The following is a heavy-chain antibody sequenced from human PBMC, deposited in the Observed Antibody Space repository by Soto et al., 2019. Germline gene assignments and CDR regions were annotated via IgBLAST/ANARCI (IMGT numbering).Heavy chain of an antibody. Sequence: GSLRLSCAASEFTVSSNYMNWVRQAPGKGLECVSTIYSGGSTYYADSVKGRFTISRDNSKNTLYLQMNNLRAEDTAVYYCAGRVGATNYGMDVWGQGTTVTVSS. CDR1: EFTVSSNY. J-gene: IGHJ6*02. D-gene: IGHD1-26*01. CDR2: IYSGGST. CDR3: AGRVGATNYGMDV. V-gene: IGHV3-53*01.